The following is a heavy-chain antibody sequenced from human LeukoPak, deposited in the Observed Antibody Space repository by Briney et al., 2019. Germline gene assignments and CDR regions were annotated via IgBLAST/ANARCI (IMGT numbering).Heavy chain of an antibody. CDR3: AKQKSSGYSEPFDH. Sequence: GGSLRLSCAASGFTFSYYGIHWVRQAPGKGMEWVALLSYDGSNIYYADSVKGRFIISRDNSKNMLYLQMNSLRPEDTAVYYCAKQKSSGYSEPFDHWGQGTLVTV. J-gene: IGHJ4*02. CDR2: LSYDGSNI. V-gene: IGHV3-30*18. CDR1: GFTFSYYG. D-gene: IGHD6-19*01.